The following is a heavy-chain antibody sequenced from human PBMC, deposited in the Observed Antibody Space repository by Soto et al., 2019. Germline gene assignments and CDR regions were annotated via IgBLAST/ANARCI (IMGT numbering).Heavy chain of an antibody. D-gene: IGHD3-22*01. CDR2: ICNSGST. V-gene: IGHV4-4*08. Sequence: SETLSLTCTVSGGSIRSYCWTWIRQPPGEGLEWIGSICNSGSTNYNHSLKSRVTISAYTSKNQFYLKLSSVTAADTAVYYCARPYYDSSGYWGAMDIWGQGTMVTVSS. J-gene: IGHJ3*02. CDR3: ARPYYDSSGYWGAMDI. CDR1: GGSIRSYC.